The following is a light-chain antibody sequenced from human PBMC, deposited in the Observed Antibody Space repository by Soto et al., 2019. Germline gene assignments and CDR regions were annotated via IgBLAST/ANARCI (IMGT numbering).Light chain of an antibody. CDR3: SSYISSSTYV. CDR2: DVS. V-gene: IGLV2-14*01. CDR1: SSDIGRYNY. Sequence: QSVLTQPASVSGSPGQSITISCTGTSSDIGRYNYVSWYQQYPGKAPKFMIYDVSNRPSGVSNRFSGSKSGNTASLTISGLQAADEADYYCSSYISSSTYVFGTGTKLTVL. J-gene: IGLJ1*01.